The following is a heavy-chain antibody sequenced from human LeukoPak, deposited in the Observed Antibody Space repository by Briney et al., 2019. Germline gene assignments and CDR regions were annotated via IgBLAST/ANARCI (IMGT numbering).Heavy chain of an antibody. CDR3: AREGYCSGGSSSAYYYYGMDV. D-gene: IGHD2-15*01. J-gene: IGHJ6*02. V-gene: IGHV1-8*01. CDR2: MNPNSGNT. Sequence: GASVKVSCKASGYTFTSYDINWVRQATGQGLEWMGWMNPNSGNTGYAQKFQGRVTMTRNTSISTAYMELSSLRSEDTAVYYCAREGYCSGGSSSAYYYYGMDVWGQGTTVTVSS. CDR1: GYTFTSYD.